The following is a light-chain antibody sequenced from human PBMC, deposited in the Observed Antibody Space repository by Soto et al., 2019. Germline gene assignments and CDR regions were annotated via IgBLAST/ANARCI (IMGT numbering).Light chain of an antibody. CDR1: PSVSSSY. V-gene: IGKV3-20*01. J-gene: IGKJ3*01. Sequence: EIVLTQSPGTLSLSPGERATLSCRASPSVSSSYLAWYQQKPGQTPRLLFYGASSRATGIPDRFSGSGSGTDFNLSISRLLTEDWAVYYCQPYCSSPFTFGTGTKVYIK. CDR2: GAS. CDR3: QPYCSSPFT.